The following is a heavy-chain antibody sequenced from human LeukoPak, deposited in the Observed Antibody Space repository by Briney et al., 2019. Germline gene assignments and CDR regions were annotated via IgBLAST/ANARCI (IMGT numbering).Heavy chain of an antibody. Sequence: GGSLRLSCAASGFTFSSYWMSWVRQAQGKGLEWVANIKQDGSEKYYVDSVKGRFTISRDNAKNSLYLQMNSLRAEDTAVYYCVTGGSYLSFDYWGQGTLVTVSS. CDR2: IKQDGSEK. CDR3: VTGGSYLSFDY. D-gene: IGHD1-26*01. V-gene: IGHV3-7*01. CDR1: GFTFSSYW. J-gene: IGHJ4*02.